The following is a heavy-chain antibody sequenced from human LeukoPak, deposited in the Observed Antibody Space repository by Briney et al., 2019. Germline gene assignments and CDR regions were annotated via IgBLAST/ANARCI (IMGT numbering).Heavy chain of an antibody. J-gene: IGHJ4*02. Sequence: PGGSLRLSCAASGFTFSSYSMNWVRQAPGKGLEWVSYIRSSSSTIYYADSVKGRFTISRDNAKNSLYLQMNSLRAEDTAVYYCARANYYDIWSGYYENQDLYYFDYWGQGTLVTVSS. V-gene: IGHV3-48*01. CDR3: ARANYYDIWSGYYENQDLYYFDY. CDR1: GFTFSSYS. D-gene: IGHD3-3*01. CDR2: IRSSSSTI.